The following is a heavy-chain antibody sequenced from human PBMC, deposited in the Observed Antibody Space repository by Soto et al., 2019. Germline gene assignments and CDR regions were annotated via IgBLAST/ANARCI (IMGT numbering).Heavy chain of an antibody. CDR1: GDSVSSNSAA. D-gene: IGHD3-10*02. V-gene: IGHV6-1*01. CDR2: TYYRSKWYN. Sequence: SQTLSLTCAISGDSVSSNSAAWNWIRQSPSRGLEWLGRTYYRSKWYNDYAVSVKSRITINPDTSKNQFSLQMNSVTPEDTAVYYCASVQTHDGPFDYWGQGTLVTVSS. J-gene: IGHJ4*02. CDR3: ASVQTHDGPFDY.